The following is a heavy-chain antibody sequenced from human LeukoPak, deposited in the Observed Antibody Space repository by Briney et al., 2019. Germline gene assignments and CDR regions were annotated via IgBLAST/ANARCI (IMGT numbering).Heavy chain of an antibody. D-gene: IGHD1-1*01. CDR3: ARRRYIRGPDVVNPFDS. J-gene: IGHJ4*02. Sequence: SETLSLTCTVSGGSISSYYWSWIRQPPGKGLEWIGTIYYSGSTSYNPSLKSRVTMSVDTSKNQFSLKLTSVTAADTAVYYCARRRYIRGPDVVNPFDSWGQGTLVTVSS. V-gene: IGHV4-59*04. CDR1: GGSISSYY. CDR2: IYYSGST.